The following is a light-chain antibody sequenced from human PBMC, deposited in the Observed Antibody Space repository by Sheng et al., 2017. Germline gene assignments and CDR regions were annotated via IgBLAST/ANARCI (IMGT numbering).Light chain of an antibody. Sequence: DVVMTQSPLSLSVTLGQPASISCRSSQSLLQGDGNTYLNWFQQRPGQSPRRLIYLISHRDPGVPDRFSGSGSGTDFTLEISRVEAEDVGAVYYCMQGSHWPGTFGGGTKVEIK. CDR3: MQGSHWPGT. CDR2: LIS. V-gene: IGKV2-30*02. CDR1: QSLLQGDGNTY. J-gene: IGKJ4*01.